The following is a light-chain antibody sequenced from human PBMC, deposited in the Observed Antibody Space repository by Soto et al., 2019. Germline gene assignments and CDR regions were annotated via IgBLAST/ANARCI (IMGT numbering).Light chain of an antibody. CDR2: GAS. CDR1: QSVDSY. V-gene: IGKV3-11*01. Sequence: EIVLTQSPASLSLSPGERATLSCRASQSVDSYLVWYQQKPGQAPRLLIFGASNRATGIPARFSGSGSGTDCTLTINSLEPEDFAVYYCQQRSKWPITFGQGTRLEIK. CDR3: QQRSKWPIT. J-gene: IGKJ5*01.